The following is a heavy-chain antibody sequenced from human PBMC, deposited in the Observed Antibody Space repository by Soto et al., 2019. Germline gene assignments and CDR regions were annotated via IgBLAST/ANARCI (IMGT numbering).Heavy chain of an antibody. CDR2: ISSSADAT. CDR1: GFIFSSYD. V-gene: IGHV3-23*01. D-gene: IGHD3-10*01. CDR3: ANSYLVSWYDS. J-gene: IGHJ5*01. Sequence: EVQLLESGGGLVQPGGSLRLSCAASGFIFSSYDMAWVRQAPGKGLEWVSTISSSADATHYADSMKGRFTIYKDTSKHTLYLRMLNRGAEDMATYDWANSYLVSWYDSWGQGTLVTFSS.